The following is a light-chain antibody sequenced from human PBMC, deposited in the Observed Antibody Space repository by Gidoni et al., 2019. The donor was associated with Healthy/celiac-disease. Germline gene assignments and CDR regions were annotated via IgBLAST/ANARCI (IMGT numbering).Light chain of an antibody. CDR1: QSVSSN. Sequence: EIVMTQSPATLSVSPGERATLTCRANQSVSSNLDWYQQQPGQAPRLLIDGASSRATGIPARFSGSGSGTEFTLTISSRQSEDFAVYYCQQYNNWSSGTFGQGTKLEIK. CDR3: QQYNNWSSGT. V-gene: IGKV3-15*01. CDR2: GAS. J-gene: IGKJ2*02.